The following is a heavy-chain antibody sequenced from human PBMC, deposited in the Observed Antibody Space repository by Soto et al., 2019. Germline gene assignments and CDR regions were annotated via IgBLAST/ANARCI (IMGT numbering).Heavy chain of an antibody. D-gene: IGHD3-16*01. J-gene: IGHJ5*02. CDR1: GGTFSTSS. CDR2: IIPIFTRT. CDR3: ARDVARSTAGES. Sequence: QLQLVQSGTEVKEPGSSVKVSCKASGGTFSTSSFVWVRQGPGQGLEWMGGIIPIFTRTNFAQKFQGSVTFSEDESTRTTYMELRRLTSEDTAIYYCARDVARSTAGESWGQGTRVTVSS. V-gene: IGHV1-69*01.